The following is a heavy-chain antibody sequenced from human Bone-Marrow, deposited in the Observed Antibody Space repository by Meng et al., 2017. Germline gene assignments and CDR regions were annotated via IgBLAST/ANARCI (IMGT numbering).Heavy chain of an antibody. V-gene: IGHV1-69*05. J-gene: IGHJ6*02. CDR3: ARSVDTAMATPQLGGMDV. CDR1: GGTFSSYA. CDR2: IIPIFGTA. D-gene: IGHD5-18*01. Sequence: SVKVSCKASGGTFSSYAISWVRQAPGQGLEWMGGIIPIFGTANYAQKFQGRVTITTDESTSTAYVELSSLRSEYTAVYYCARSVDTAMATPQLGGMDVWGQGTTVTVSS.